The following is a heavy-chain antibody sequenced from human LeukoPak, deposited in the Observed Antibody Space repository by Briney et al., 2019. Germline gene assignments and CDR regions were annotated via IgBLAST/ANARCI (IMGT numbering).Heavy chain of an antibody. CDR3: AAAYFGMDQYYYGMDV. J-gene: IGHJ6*02. V-gene: IGHV3-23*01. CDR1: GFTFSNYA. Sequence: PGGSLRLSCAASGFTFSNYAMSWVRQAPGKGLEWVSAISVIGGSTYYADSVRGRFTISRDNSKNTLYLQMNSLRAEDTAVYYCAAAYFGMDQYYYGMDVWGQGTTVTVS. D-gene: IGHD3-3*01. CDR2: ISVIGGST.